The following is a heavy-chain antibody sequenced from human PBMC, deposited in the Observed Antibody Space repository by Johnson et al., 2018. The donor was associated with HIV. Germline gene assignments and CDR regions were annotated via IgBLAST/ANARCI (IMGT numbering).Heavy chain of an antibody. Sequence: VQLVESGGGLVQRGGSLRLSCAASGFTVSSNYMTWVRQAPGKGLEWVAVISYDGSNKYYADSVKGRFTISRDNSKNTLYLQMNSLRPEDTAVYYCAKDFGRYCSGGSCYSMSPWGQGTMVTVSS. CDR2: ISYDGSNK. V-gene: IGHV3-30*18. CDR1: GFTVSSNY. D-gene: IGHD2-15*01. J-gene: IGHJ3*01. CDR3: AKDFGRYCSGGSCYSMSP.